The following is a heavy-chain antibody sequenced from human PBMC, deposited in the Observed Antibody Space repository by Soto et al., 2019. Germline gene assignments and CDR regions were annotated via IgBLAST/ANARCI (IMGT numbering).Heavy chain of an antibody. D-gene: IGHD1-26*01. J-gene: IGHJ4*02. Sequence: GGSLRLSCAVSGFTFSSYWMSWVRQAPGKGLEWVANIKQDGSEKHYVDSVKGRFTISRDNAKNSLYLQMNSLRAEDTAVYYCGKGATYGLDYFDYWGQGTLVTVSS. CDR3: GKGATYGLDYFDY. V-gene: IGHV3-7*01. CDR1: GFTFSSYW. CDR2: IKQDGSEK.